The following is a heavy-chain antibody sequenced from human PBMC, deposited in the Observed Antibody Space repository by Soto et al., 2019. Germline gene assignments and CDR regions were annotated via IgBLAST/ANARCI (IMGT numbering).Heavy chain of an antibody. CDR2: ISAYNGNT. D-gene: IGHD2-2*02. Sequence: QVQLVQSGAEVKKPGASVKVSCKASGYTFTSYGISWVRQAPGQGLEWMGWISAYNGNTNYAQKLQGRVPMTTGSSTSTAYMELRSLGSDEAAVYCCARDRPSDPYCSSTRCYIHLDWYYGMDVWGEGTTVTVSA. J-gene: IGHJ6*04. CDR3: ARDRPSDPYCSSTRCYIHLDWYYGMDV. CDR1: GYTFTSYG. V-gene: IGHV1-18*04.